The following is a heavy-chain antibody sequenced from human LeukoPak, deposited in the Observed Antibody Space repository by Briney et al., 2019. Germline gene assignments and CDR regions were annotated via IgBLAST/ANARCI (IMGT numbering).Heavy chain of an antibody. Sequence: GGSLRLSCAASGFTFANYGMTWVRQAPGKGLEWVSSISSSSSYIYYADSVKGRFTISRDNAKNSLYLQMNSLRAEDTALYYCAKEGSYYYFDYWGQGTLVTVSS. CDR3: AKEGSYYYFDY. CDR2: ISSSSSYI. J-gene: IGHJ4*02. D-gene: IGHD1-26*01. CDR1: GFTFANYG. V-gene: IGHV3-21*04.